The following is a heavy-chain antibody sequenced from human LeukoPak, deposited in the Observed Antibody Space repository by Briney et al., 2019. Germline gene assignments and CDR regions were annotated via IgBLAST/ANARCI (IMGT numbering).Heavy chain of an antibody. Sequence: GGSWGLSWAASGFPFNTFTMTGVGRAPGRGREGVSYFGGSSGIIDYADSVRGRFTISRDNAKNSLYLQMNSLRAEDTAVYYCARGPTYYESSGQVPFDYWGQGTLVTVSS. D-gene: IGHD3-22*01. CDR3: ARGPTYYESSGQVPFDY. CDR2: FGGSSGII. CDR1: GFPFNTFT. V-gene: IGHV3-48*01. J-gene: IGHJ4*02.